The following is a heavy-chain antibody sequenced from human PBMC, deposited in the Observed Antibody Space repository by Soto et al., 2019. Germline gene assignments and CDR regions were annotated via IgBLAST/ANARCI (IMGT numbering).Heavy chain of an antibody. CDR2: IYHSGST. CDR3: ARDRGGFSYGWYYFDY. J-gene: IGHJ4*02. V-gene: IGHV4-31*03. CDR1: GASISSGGYY. Sequence: VQLQESGPGLVKPPQTLSLTCTVSGASISSGGYYWSWIRQHPGKGLEWIGNIYHSGSTYYNPSLKSRVTISVDTSKNQFSLKLSSVTAADTAVYYCARDRGGFSYGWYYFDYWGQGTLVTVSS. D-gene: IGHD3-16*01.